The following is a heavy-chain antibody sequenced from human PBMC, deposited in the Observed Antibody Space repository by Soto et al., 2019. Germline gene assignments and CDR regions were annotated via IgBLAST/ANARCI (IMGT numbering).Heavy chain of an antibody. J-gene: IGHJ4*02. Sequence: QVQLVESGGGVVQPGRSLRVSCAASGFTFSNYAMHWVRQAPGKGLEWVAVVSYDGSKQCYADSVEGRFIISRDSSKSTLDLHMDNLRDEDTAVYYCARDRVYYYDNSGYYNFDYWGQGTLVTVSS. V-gene: IGHV3-30-3*01. CDR3: ARDRVYYYDNSGYYNFDY. D-gene: IGHD3-22*01. CDR1: GFTFSNYA. CDR2: VSYDGSKQ.